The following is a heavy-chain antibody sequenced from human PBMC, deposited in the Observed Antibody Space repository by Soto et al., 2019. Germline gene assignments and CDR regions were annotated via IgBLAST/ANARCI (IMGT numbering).Heavy chain of an antibody. CDR2: ISSSSSYI. CDR1: GFTFSSYS. CDR3: AREFRPLSVAVGL. Sequence: EVQLVESGGGLVKPGGSLRLSCAASGFTFSSYSMNWVRQAPGKGLEWVSSISSSSSYIYYADSVKGRFTISRDNXTNSLYLQMNSLRAEDTAVYYCAREFRPLSVAVGLWGQGTLVTVSS. D-gene: IGHD6-19*01. J-gene: IGHJ4*02. V-gene: IGHV3-21*01.